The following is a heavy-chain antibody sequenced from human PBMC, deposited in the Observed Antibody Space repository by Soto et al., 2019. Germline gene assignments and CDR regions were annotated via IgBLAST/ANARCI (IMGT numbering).Heavy chain of an antibody. Sequence: GGSLKISCASSGFTLKSSAMTWARQAPGKGLEWVSAISGSGGSTYYADSVKGRFTISRDNSKNTLYLQMNSLRAEDTAVYYCAKDKIDWDGSGWYVAYWGQGTLVTVSS. CDR2: ISGSGGST. D-gene: IGHD6-19*01. CDR1: GFTLKSSA. CDR3: AKDKIDWDGSGWYVAY. V-gene: IGHV3-23*01. J-gene: IGHJ4*02.